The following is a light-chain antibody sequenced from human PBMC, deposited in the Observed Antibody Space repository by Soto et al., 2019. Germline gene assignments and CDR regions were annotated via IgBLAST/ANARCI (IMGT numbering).Light chain of an antibody. CDR2: ELR. V-gene: IGLV2-14*03. J-gene: IGLJ3*02. CDR3: CLFTTSSTWV. Sequence: QSALTQPASVSGSPGQSITISCSGSTSDIENYNYVSWYQQYPGTAPKLMIYELRNRPSGVSNRFSGSKSGNTASLTISGLLGEDEADYYCCLFTTSSTWVFGGGTQLTVL. CDR1: TSDIENYNY.